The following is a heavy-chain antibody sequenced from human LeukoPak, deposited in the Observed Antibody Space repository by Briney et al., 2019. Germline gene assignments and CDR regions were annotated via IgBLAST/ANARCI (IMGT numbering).Heavy chain of an antibody. CDR2: IYHSGTT. CDR3: XXEEGSITMVRGVMYYFDY. CDR1: GYSITSGYY. D-gene: IGHD3-10*01. Sequence: SETLSLTCTVSGYSITSGYYWAWIRQPPGKGLEWIGSIYHSGTTYYNPSLKSPVTISVDTSKNQFSLKLTSATAADTALYFCXXEEGSITMVRGVMYYFDYWGQGTLVTVSS. V-gene: IGHV4-38-2*02. J-gene: IGHJ4*02.